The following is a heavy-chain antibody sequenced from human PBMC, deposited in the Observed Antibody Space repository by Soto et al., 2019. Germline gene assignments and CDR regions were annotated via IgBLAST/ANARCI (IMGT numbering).Heavy chain of an antibody. CDR3: TSSALIDYYYYYGMDV. D-gene: IGHD3-22*01. CDR2: IRSKANSYAT. CDR1: GFTFSGSA. V-gene: IGHV3-73*02. Sequence: EVQLVESGGGLVQPGGSLKLSCAASGFTFSGSAMHWVRQASGKGLEWVGRIRSKANSYATAYAASGKGRFTISRDDSKNTAYLQMNSLKTEDTAVCYFTSSALIDYYYYYGMDVWGQGTTVTVSS. J-gene: IGHJ6*02.